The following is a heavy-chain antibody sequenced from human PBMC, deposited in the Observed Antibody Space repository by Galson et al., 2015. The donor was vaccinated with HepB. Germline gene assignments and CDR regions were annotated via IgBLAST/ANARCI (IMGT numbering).Heavy chain of an antibody. D-gene: IGHD5-18*01. V-gene: IGHV3-23*01. Sequence: SLRLSCAASGLTFSNYAMTWVRQAPGKGLEWVSTISGSGGSTYYADSVKGRFTISRDNSKNTLYLQMNSLKTEDTAVYNCTTKFKKLWPSYYYYYGMDVWGKGPTVTVSS. CDR2: ISGSGGST. CDR1: GLTFSNYA. J-gene: IGHJ6*04. CDR3: TTKFKKLWPSYYYYYGMDV.